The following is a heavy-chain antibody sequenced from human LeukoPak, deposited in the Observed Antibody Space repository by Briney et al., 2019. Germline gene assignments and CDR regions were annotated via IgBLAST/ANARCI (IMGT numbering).Heavy chain of an antibody. V-gene: IGHV3-11*01. J-gene: IGHJ6*02. CDR1: GFTCSDYY. CDR3: ARDHKYSSGWYLGYYYYGMDV. Sequence: GGSLRLSCAASGFTCSDYYMSWIRQAPGKGLEWVSYTSSSGSTIYYADSVKGRFTISRDNAKNSLYLQMNSLRAEDTAVYYCARDHKYSSGWYLGYYYYGMDVWGQGTTVTVSS. D-gene: IGHD6-19*01. CDR2: TSSSGSTI.